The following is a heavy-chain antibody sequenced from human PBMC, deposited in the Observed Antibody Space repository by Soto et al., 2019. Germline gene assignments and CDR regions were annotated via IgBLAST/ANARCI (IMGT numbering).Heavy chain of an antibody. J-gene: IGHJ6*02. V-gene: IGHV1-69*12. CDR3: ARSLYSSSWYHSGNSYYYYGMDA. CDR1: GGTFGIYA. CDR2: IIAFSDIV. D-gene: IGHD6-13*01. Sequence: QVQLVQSGAEVKKPGSSVKVSCKASGGTFGIYAITWVRQAPGQGLEWMGGIIAFSDIVNYTQKLQGRVTITADESTSTAYLDLSRLRSDDTAVYYCARSLYSSSWYHSGNSYYYYGMDAWGQGTTVTVSS.